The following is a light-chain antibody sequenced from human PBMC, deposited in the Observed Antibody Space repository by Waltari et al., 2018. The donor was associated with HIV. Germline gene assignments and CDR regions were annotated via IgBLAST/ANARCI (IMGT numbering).Light chain of an antibody. Sequence: QSVLTQPPSASGTPGQRVTISCSGSSSNIGSHTVNWYQQLPGTAPKLLIYSNNRRPSVFPGQFSGPKSGTSAYLAISGLQSEDEGDYYCAAWDGSLNGRVVFGGGTKLTVL. CDR3: AAWDGSLNGRVV. J-gene: IGLJ2*01. V-gene: IGLV1-44*01. CDR2: SNN. CDR1: SSNIGSHT.